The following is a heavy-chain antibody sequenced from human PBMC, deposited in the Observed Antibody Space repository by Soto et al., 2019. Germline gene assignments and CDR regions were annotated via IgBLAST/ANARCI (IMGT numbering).Heavy chain of an antibody. D-gene: IGHD4-4*01. CDR2: IIPIFGTA. J-gene: IGHJ6*02. V-gene: IGHV1-69*13. CDR1: GGTFSSYA. Sequence: SVKVSCKASGGTFSSYAISWVRQAPGQGLEWMGGIIPIFGTANYAQKFQGRVTITADESTSTAYMELSSLRSEDTAVYYCARDKGTVTPLGYYSYGMDVWGQGTTVTVSS. CDR3: ARDKGTVTPLGYYSYGMDV.